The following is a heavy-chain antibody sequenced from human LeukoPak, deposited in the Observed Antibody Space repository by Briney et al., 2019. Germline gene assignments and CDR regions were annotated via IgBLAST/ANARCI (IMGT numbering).Heavy chain of an antibody. CDR2: ISAYNGNT. Sequence: GASVKVSCKASGYTFTSYGISWVRQAPGQGLEWMGWISAYNGNTNYAQKLQGRVTMTEDTSTDTAYMELSSLRSEDTAVYYCATEAVNGIYDYVWGSYRPPRWFDPWGQGTLVTVSS. CDR1: GYTFTSYG. D-gene: IGHD3-16*02. CDR3: ATEAVNGIYDYVWGSYRPPRWFDP. V-gene: IGHV1-18*01. J-gene: IGHJ5*02.